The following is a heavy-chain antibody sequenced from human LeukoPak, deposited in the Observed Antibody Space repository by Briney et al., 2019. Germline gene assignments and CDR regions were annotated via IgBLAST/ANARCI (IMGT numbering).Heavy chain of an antibody. CDR2: INHSGST. Sequence: SETLSLTCAVFGGSFSAYYWSWIRQPPGKGLEWIGEINHSGSTNYNPSLKSRVTISVDTSKNQFSLKVSSVIAADTAVYYCAKSNGYGLVDIWGQGTMVTVSS. CDR1: GGSFSAYY. J-gene: IGHJ3*02. CDR3: AKSNGYGLVDI. V-gene: IGHV4-34*01. D-gene: IGHD3-10*01.